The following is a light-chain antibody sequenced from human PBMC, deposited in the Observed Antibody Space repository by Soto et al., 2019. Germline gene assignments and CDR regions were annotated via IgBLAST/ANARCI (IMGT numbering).Light chain of an antibody. CDR1: QSISSY. CDR2: AAS. V-gene: IGKV1-39*01. Sequence: DIQMTQSPSSLSASVGDRVTITCRASQSISSYLNWYQRKPGKAPKLLIYAASSLQSGAPSRFSGSGSGTDFTLTISSLQPEDFATYYCQQSFSTPPTFGQGTKVDIK. CDR3: QQSFSTPPT. J-gene: IGKJ1*01.